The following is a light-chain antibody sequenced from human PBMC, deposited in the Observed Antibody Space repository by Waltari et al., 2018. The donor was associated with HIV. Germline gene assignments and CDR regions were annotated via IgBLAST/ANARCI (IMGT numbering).Light chain of an antibody. Sequence: QSALTQPRSVPGSSGQSVTISCTVTNSNVGGYNYCPWYQQHPVKAPKLVIYDVSKRPSGVPDRFSGSKSANTASLTISGLQAEDEADYYCCSYAGSYTYVFGTGTKVTVL. CDR1: NSNVGGYNY. CDR2: DVS. CDR3: CSYAGSYTYV. J-gene: IGLJ1*01. V-gene: IGLV2-11*01.